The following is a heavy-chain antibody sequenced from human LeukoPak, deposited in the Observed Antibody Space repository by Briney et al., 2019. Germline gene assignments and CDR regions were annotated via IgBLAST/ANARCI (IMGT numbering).Heavy chain of an antibody. CDR3: AREGDSNSFHFDY. D-gene: IGHD6-6*01. CDR2: ISYDGSNK. V-gene: IGHV3-30*03. J-gene: IGHJ4*02. CDR1: GFTFSSYG. Sequence: GGSLRLSCAASGFTFSSYGMHWVRQAPGKGLEGVAVISYDGSNKYYADSVKGRFTISRDNSKNTLYLQMNSLRAEDTAVYYCAREGDSNSFHFDYWGQGTLVTVSS.